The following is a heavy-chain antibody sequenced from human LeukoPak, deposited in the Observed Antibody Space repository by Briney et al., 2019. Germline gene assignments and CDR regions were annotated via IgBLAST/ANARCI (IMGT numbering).Heavy chain of an antibody. Sequence: GGSLRLSCAASGFTFSSYSMNWVRQAPGKGLEWVANIKQDGSEKYYVDSVKGRFTISRDNAKNSLYLQMNSLRAEDTAVYYCARDRRGGSSSWQYYFDYWGQGTLVTVSS. CDR2: IKQDGSEK. V-gene: IGHV3-7*01. J-gene: IGHJ4*02. CDR1: GFTFSSYS. CDR3: ARDRRGGSSSWQYYFDY. D-gene: IGHD6-13*01.